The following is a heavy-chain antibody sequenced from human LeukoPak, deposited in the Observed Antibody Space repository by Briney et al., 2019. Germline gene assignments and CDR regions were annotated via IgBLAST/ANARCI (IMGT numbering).Heavy chain of an antibody. V-gene: IGHV3-21*03. J-gene: IGHJ4*02. CDR1: GFTFSSYW. CDR3: ARDCWDYGSGSYCGIDY. D-gene: IGHD3-10*01. Sequence: GGSLRLSCAASGFTFSSYWMNWVRQAPGKGLEWVSSITSSSNYIYYADSVKGRFTISRDNAKNSLYLQMNSLRAEDTTVYYCARDCWDYGSGSYCGIDYWGQGTLVTVSS. CDR2: ITSSSNYI.